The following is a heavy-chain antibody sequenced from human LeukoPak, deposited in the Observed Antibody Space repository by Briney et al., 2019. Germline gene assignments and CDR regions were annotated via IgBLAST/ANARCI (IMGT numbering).Heavy chain of an antibody. CDR2: ISGSSTYT. J-gene: IGHJ3*02. Sequence: GGSLRLSCAASGFTFSDYYMTWIRQAPGKGLAWVSYISGSSTYTNYADSVRGRFSISRDNAKNSLYLQMKSLRVEDTAVYYCARGVIVRGTSSYDAFDIWGQGTMVTVPS. CDR3: ARGVIVRGTSSYDAFDI. D-gene: IGHD2/OR15-2a*01. CDR1: GFTFSDYY. V-gene: IGHV3-11*06.